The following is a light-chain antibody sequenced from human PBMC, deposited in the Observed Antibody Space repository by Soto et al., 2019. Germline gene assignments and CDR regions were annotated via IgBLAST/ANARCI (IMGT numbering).Light chain of an antibody. CDR3: QQFGSSLPWK. V-gene: IGKV3-20*01. CDR1: QSVSSTY. J-gene: IGKJ1*01. CDR2: GAS. Sequence: EIVLTQSPGTLSLSPGERATLSCRASQSVSSTYLAWYQQKPGQAPRLLIYGASRRATGIPDRFSGSGSGTDFTLTISRLEPEDFAVYYCQQFGSSLPWKFGQGTKVDIK.